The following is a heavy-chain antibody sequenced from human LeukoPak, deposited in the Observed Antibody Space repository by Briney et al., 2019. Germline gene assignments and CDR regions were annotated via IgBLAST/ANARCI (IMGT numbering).Heavy chain of an antibody. Sequence: GGSLRLSCAASGSTFSSYWMSWVRQAPGKGLEWVANIKQDGSEKYYVDSVKGRFTISRDNSKNTLYLQMNSLRAEDTAVYYCAKLVTIFGVVPNWFDPWGQGTLVTVSS. D-gene: IGHD3-3*01. CDR1: GSTFSSYW. CDR3: AKLVTIFGVVPNWFDP. CDR2: IKQDGSEK. J-gene: IGHJ5*02. V-gene: IGHV3-7*03.